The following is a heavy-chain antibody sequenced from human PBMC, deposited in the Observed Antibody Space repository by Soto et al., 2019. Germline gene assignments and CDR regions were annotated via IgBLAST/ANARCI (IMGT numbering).Heavy chain of an antibody. Sequence: PSETLSLTCAVYGGSFSGYYWSWIRQPPGKGLEWIGEINHSGSTNYNPSLKSRVTISVDTSKNQFSLKLSSVTAADTAVYYCASSDPLRYFDWLFNQARYYYYGMDVWGQGTTVTVSS. CDR3: ASSDPLRYFDWLFNQARYYYYGMDV. CDR2: INHSGST. D-gene: IGHD3-9*01. J-gene: IGHJ6*02. CDR1: GGSFSGYY. V-gene: IGHV4-34*01.